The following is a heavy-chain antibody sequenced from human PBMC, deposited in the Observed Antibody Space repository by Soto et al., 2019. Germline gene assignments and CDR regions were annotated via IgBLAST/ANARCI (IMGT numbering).Heavy chain of an antibody. D-gene: IGHD3-10*01. CDR3: AREVTITMVRGAGNWFDP. Sequence: ASETLSLTCTVSGGSISSYYWSWIRQPPGKGLEWIGYIYYSGSTNYNPSLKSRVTISVDTSKNQFSLKLSSVTAADTAVYYCAREVTITMVRGAGNWFDPWGQGTLVTVSS. CDR1: GGSISSYY. J-gene: IGHJ5*02. CDR2: IYYSGST. V-gene: IGHV4-59*01.